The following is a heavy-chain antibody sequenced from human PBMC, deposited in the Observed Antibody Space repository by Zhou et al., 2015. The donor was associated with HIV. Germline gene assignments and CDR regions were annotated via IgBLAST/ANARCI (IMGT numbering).Heavy chain of an antibody. D-gene: IGHD3-3*01. V-gene: IGHV1-69*01. CDR2: ITPTFDIV. CDR1: GGTFSGSE. CDR3: ARGSYDFWSGSRPPFDP. Sequence: QVQLVQSGTEVKKPGSSVKVSCKTSGGTFSGSEISWVRQAPGQGLEWMGEITPTFDIVNYAQKFRGRVTITADEPTSTAYMELSSLRSEDAAVYYCARGSYDFWSGSRPPFDPWGQGTLVTVSS. J-gene: IGHJ5*02.